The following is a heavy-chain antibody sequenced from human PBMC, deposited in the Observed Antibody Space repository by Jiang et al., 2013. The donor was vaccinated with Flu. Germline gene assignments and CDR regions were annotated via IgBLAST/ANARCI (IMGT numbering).Heavy chain of an antibody. CDR3: AKDLSDALDYYYYGMDV. D-gene: IGHD2-21*02. Sequence: QLLESGEAWSSLGGPVRLSCAASGFTFSSYGMHWVRQAPGKGLEWVAFIRYDGSNKYYADSVKGRFTISRDNSKNTLYLQMNSLRAEDTAVYYCAKDLSDALDYYYYGMDVWGQGTTVTVPS. CDR1: GFTFSSYG. CDR2: IRYDGSNK. J-gene: IGHJ6*02. V-gene: IGHV3-30*02.